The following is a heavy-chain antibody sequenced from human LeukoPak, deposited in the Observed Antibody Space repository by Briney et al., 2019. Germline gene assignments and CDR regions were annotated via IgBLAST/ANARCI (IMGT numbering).Heavy chain of an antibody. J-gene: IGHJ4*02. Sequence: PSETLSLTCTVSGGSISSGGYYWSWIRQHPGKGLEWIGYIYYSGSTYYNPSLKSRVTISVDTSKNQFSLKLSSVTAADTAVYYCARVLRVAAGSDYWGQGTLVTVSS. CDR1: GGSISSGGYY. D-gene: IGHD6-13*01. V-gene: IGHV4-31*03. CDR2: IYYSGST. CDR3: ARVLRVAAGSDY.